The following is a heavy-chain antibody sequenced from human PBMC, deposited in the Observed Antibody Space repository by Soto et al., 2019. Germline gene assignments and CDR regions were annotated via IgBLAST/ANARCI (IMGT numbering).Heavy chain of an antibody. CDR3: ARNSHAEKPHHRWGGGYMDV. J-gene: IGHJ6*03. CDR2: IYCSRST. Sequence: QVQLQESGPGLVKPSQTLSLTCVVSGGSISNCGYYWSWIRQHPGKGREWIVAIYCSRSTYSNPSLKSRVTISVTTPKNLFCRELSSVTAADTAVSYCARNSHAEKPHHRWGGGYMDVWGKGTTVTVSS. CDR1: GGSISNCGYY. D-gene: IGHD3-16*01. V-gene: IGHV4-31*11.